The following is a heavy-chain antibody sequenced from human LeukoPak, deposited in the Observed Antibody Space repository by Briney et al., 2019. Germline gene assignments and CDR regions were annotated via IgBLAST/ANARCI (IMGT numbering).Heavy chain of an antibody. V-gene: IGHV4-38-2*01. CDR2: IYHSGRT. Sequence: SETLSLTCAVSGYSISSGYYWGWIRQPPGKGLEWIGSIYHSGRTYYNPSLKSRGTISVYTSKNQTSLKLSSVTAADPAVYYCARHDYSNPLDYWGQGTLVTVSS. D-gene: IGHD4-11*01. CDR3: ARHDYSNPLDY. CDR1: GYSISSGYY. J-gene: IGHJ4*02.